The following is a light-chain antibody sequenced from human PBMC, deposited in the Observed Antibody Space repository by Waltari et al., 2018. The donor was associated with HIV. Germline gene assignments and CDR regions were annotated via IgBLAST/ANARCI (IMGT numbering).Light chain of an antibody. Sequence: QSALTQPASVSGSPGQSITISCTGTNSNLGGYDFVSWYQQHPGKAPKLLIYEVSNRPSGVSNRFSGSKSGTTASLTISGLQAEDEADYYCSSYTRSSTRYVFGPGTKVTVL. V-gene: IGLV2-14*01. CDR3: SSYTRSSTRYV. J-gene: IGLJ1*01. CDR2: EVS. CDR1: NSNLGGYDF.